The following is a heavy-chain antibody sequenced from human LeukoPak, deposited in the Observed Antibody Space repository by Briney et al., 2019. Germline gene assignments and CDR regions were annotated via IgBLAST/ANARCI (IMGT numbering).Heavy chain of an antibody. V-gene: IGHV4-38-2*02. CDR3: ARAGGFGGGDYDY. CDR1: GGSISSYY. D-gene: IGHD2-21*01. Sequence: SETLSLTCTVSGGSISSYYWSWIRQPPGKGLEWIGSIYHSGSTYYNPSLKSRVTISVDTSKNQFSLKLSSVTAADTAVYYCARAGGFGGGDYDYWGQGTLVTVSS. J-gene: IGHJ4*02. CDR2: IYHSGST.